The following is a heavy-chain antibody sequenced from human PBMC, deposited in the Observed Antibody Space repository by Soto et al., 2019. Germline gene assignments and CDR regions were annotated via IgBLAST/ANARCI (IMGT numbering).Heavy chain of an antibody. CDR1: GFTFSSYA. J-gene: IGHJ4*02. CDR3: AKAWGSYYALFDY. V-gene: IGHV3-23*01. D-gene: IGHD1-26*01. Sequence: EVQLLESGGGLVQPGGSLRLSCAASGFTFSSYAMSWVRQAPGKGLEWVSAISGSGGSTYYADSVKGRFTISRDNYKNSLYLQMNSLRAVDTAVYYCAKAWGSYYALFDYWGQGTLVTVSS. CDR2: ISGSGGST.